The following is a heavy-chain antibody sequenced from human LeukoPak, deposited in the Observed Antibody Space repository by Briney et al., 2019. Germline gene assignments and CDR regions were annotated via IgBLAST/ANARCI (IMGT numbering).Heavy chain of an antibody. Sequence: SETLSLTCSVPGGSTSRHYWSWIRQPPWKALEWPGYIYYSGSSRYNPSLKSRVTITVDSSKTPLSLNLRPITPAPTPVYYCARGGTTVTPGLLWFDHWGQGTLVTVSS. CDR1: GGSTSRHY. V-gene: IGHV4-59*11. D-gene: IGHD4-17*01. CDR2: IYYSGSS. J-gene: IGHJ5*02. CDR3: ARGGTTVTPGLLWFDH.